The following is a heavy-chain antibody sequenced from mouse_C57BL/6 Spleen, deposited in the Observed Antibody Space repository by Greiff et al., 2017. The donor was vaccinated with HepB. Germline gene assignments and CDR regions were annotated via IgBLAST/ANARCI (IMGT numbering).Heavy chain of an antibody. J-gene: IGHJ3*01. D-gene: IGHD2-4*01. V-gene: IGHV1-72*01. Sequence: QVQLQQPGAELVKPGASVKLSCKASGYTFNSYWMHWVKQRPGRGLEWIGRIDPNSGGTKYNEKFKSKATLTVDKPSSTAYMQLSSLTSEDSAVYYCARSEGLRQAAWFAYWGQGTLVTVSA. CDR1: GYTFNSYW. CDR2: IDPNSGGT. CDR3: ARSEGLRQAAWFAY.